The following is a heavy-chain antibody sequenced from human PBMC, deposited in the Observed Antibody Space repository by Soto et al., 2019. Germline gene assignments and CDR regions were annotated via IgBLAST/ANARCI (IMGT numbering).Heavy chain of an antibody. CDR1: GFTFSSYA. V-gene: IGHV3-23*01. D-gene: IGHD2-15*01. J-gene: IGHJ4*02. CDR2: ISGSGGST. Sequence: EVQLLESGGGLVQPGGSLRLSCAASGFTFSSYAMSWVCQAPGKGLEWVSAISGSGGSTYYADSVKGRFTISRDNSXXTXXLQMNSMRAEDTAVYYCAKDGDIVVVVAATRGYDYWGQGTLVTVSS. CDR3: AKDGDIVVVVAATRGYDY.